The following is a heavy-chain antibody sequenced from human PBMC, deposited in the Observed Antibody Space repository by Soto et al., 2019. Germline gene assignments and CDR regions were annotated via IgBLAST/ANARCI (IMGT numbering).Heavy chain of an antibody. J-gene: IGHJ2*01. V-gene: IGHV3-48*01. CDR1: GFTFSSYS. Sequence: EVQLVESGGGLVQPGGSLRLSCAASGFTFSSYSMNWVRQAPGKGLEWVSDISSSSRTIYYADSVKGRFTISRDNAKKSLYLQMNSLRAEDTAVYYCARIAIAGHYWYIDLWGRGTLVTVSS. D-gene: IGHD6-13*01. CDR3: ARIAIAGHYWYIDL. CDR2: ISSSSRTI.